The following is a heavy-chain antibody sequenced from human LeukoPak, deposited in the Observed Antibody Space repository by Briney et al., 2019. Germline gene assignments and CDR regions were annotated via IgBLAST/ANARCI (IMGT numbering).Heavy chain of an antibody. CDR3: AKDRGGYCSSTSCYRSGDFDY. CDR2: ISGSGGST. D-gene: IGHD2-2*01. V-gene: IGHV3-23*01. CDR1: GFTFSSYA. J-gene: IGHJ4*02. Sequence: GGSLRLSCAASGFTFSSYAMSWVRQAPGKGLEWVSAISGSGGSTYYADSVKGRFTISRDNSKNTLYLQMNSLRAEDTAVYYCAKDRGGYCSSTSCYRSGDFDYWGQGTLVTVSS.